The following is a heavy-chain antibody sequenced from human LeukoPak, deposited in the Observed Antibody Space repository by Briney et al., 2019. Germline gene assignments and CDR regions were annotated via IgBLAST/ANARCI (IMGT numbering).Heavy chain of an antibody. CDR1: GFTFSSYG. CDR2: ISYDGSSM. V-gene: IGHV3-30*18. CDR3: AKLPFPSRMSYHYYGMDV. D-gene: IGHD2-8*01. J-gene: IGHJ6*02. Sequence: GGSLRLSCEASGFTFSSYGIHWVRQAPGKGLEWVAVISYDGSSMFYADSVKGRFTVSRDNLKNTLYLQMDSLRAEDSAVYYCAKLPFPSRMSYHYYGMDVWGQGTTVTVS.